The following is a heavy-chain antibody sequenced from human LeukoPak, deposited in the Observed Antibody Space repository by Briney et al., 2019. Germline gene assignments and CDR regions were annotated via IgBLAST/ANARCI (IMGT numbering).Heavy chain of an antibody. CDR1: GFTFSSYA. J-gene: IGHJ4*02. CDR2: ISYDGSNK. Sequence: GGSLRLSCAASGFTFSSYAMHWVRLAPGKGRAWVAVISYDGSNKYYADSVKGRFTISRDNSKNTLYLQMNSLRAEDTAVYYCARDIYGTTVTTGGIDYWGQGTLVTVSS. D-gene: IGHD4-17*01. V-gene: IGHV3-30-3*01. CDR3: ARDIYGTTVTTGGIDY.